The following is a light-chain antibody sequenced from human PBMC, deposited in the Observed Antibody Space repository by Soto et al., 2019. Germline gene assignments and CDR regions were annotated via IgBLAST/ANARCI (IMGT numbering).Light chain of an antibody. J-gene: IGKJ2*01. CDR3: HQYGRSRHT. CDR1: QSVSSTY. CDR2: GAS. V-gene: IGKV3-20*01. Sequence: EIVLTQSPGTLSLSPGERATLSCRASQSVSSTYLAWYRHTPGQAPRLLIYGASSRAAGIPDMFSGSGSGTDLSLPISRLEPEDLAVYYCHQYGRSRHTFVQGTNVEIK.